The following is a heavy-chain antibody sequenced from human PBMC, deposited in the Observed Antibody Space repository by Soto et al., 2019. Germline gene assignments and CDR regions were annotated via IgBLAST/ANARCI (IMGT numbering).Heavy chain of an antibody. CDR1: GGSFSGYY. Sequence: PSETLSLTCAVYGGSFSGYYWSWIRQPPGKGLEWIGEINHSGSTNYNPSLKSRVTISVDTSKNQFSLKLSFVTAADTAVYYCARGQQVFIAAAGTTLNWFDPWGQGTLVTVSS. V-gene: IGHV4-34*01. CDR3: ARGQQVFIAAAGTTLNWFDP. CDR2: INHSGST. J-gene: IGHJ5*02. D-gene: IGHD6-13*01.